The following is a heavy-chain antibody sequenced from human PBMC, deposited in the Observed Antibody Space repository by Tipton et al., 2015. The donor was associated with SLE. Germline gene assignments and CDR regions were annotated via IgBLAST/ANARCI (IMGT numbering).Heavy chain of an antibody. CDR3: ARDTCGSGGRYYWFDP. D-gene: IGHD2-15*01. Sequence: LRLSCAVSGYSIGSAYYWGWIRQPPGKGLEWIGSIYHSGSTYYNPSLKSRVTISVDTSKNQFSLNLRSVTAADTAVYYCARDTCGSGGRYYWFDPWGQGTLVTVSS. CDR1: GYSIGSAYY. J-gene: IGHJ5*02. CDR2: IYHSGST. V-gene: IGHV4-38-2*02.